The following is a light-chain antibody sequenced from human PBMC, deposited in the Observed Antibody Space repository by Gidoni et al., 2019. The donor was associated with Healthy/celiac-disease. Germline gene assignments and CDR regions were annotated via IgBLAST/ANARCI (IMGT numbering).Light chain of an antibody. Sequence: DIEWTQPPSTLSASVGDRVTITCRASQGISSWLAWYQQKPGKAPKLLIYKASSLESGVPSRFSGSGSGTEFTLTISCLQPDDFATYYCQQYNSYSHTFXQXTKLEIK. V-gene: IGKV1-5*03. CDR2: KAS. CDR3: QQYNSYSHT. J-gene: IGKJ2*01. CDR1: QGISSW.